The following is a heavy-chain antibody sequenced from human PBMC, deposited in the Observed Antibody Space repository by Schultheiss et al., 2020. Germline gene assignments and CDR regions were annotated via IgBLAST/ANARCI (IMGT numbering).Heavy chain of an antibody. CDR3: ARDYDSSAYSWGY. CDR1: VGSISSGSYY. D-gene: IGHD3-22*01. V-gene: IGHV4-61*02. Sequence: SETLSLTCTVSVGSISSGSYYWSWIRQPAGKGLEWIGRIYTSGSTNYNPSLKSRVTISVDTSKNQFSLKLSSVTAADTAVYYCARDYDSSAYSWGYWGQGTLVTVSS. J-gene: IGHJ4*02. CDR2: IYTSGST.